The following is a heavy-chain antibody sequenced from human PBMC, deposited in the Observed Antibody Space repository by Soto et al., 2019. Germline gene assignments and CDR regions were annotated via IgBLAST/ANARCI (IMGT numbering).Heavy chain of an antibody. V-gene: IGHV3-74*01. CDR2: INSDGSST. CDR1: GFTFSSYW. Sequence: GGSLRLSCAASGFTFSSYWMHWVRQAPGKGLLWVSRINSDGSSTSYADSVKGRFTISRDNAKNTLYLQMNSLRAEDTAVYYCARDRYCSGGSCYSAEIDYWGQGTLVTVSS. CDR3: ARDRYCSGGSCYSAEIDY. J-gene: IGHJ4*02. D-gene: IGHD2-15*01.